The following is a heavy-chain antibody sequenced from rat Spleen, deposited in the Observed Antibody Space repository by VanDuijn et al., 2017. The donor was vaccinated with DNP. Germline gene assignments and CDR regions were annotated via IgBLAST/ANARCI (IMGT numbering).Heavy chain of an antibody. CDR3: AKAPQFITTNYWYFDF. CDR1: GFIFSNYW. D-gene: IGHD1-1*01. V-gene: IGHV5-31*01. Sequence: EVQLVESGGGLVQPGRSLKLSCAASGFIFSNYWMTWIRQAPGKGLEWVASITNTGDSTYYSDSVKGRFTISRDNAKSSLYLQMDSLRSEDTATYYCAKAPQFITTNYWYFDFWGPGTMVTVSS. J-gene: IGHJ1*01. CDR2: ITNTGDST.